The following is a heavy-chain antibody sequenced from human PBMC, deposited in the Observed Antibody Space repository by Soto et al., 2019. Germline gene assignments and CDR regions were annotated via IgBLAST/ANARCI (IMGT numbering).Heavy chain of an antibody. CDR3: ARESTVARTDNWFDS. CDR1: GAFISGYY. D-gene: IGHD4-4*01. CDR2: IYTSGST. V-gene: IGHV4-4*07. Sequence: SETLSLTCTVSGAFISGYYWSWIRQPAGKGLEWIGRIYTSGSTKYGPSLKSRAAMSVDTSKKQFSLKLHSVPAADTAVYYCARESTVARTDNWFDSWGQGTLVNVSS. J-gene: IGHJ5*01.